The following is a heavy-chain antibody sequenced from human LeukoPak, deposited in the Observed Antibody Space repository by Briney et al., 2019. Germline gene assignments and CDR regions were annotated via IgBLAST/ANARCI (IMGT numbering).Heavy chain of an antibody. D-gene: IGHD6-13*01. Sequence: GESLKISCKGSGYSFPTSWICWVRQMPGKGLEWMGIIYPGDSDTRYSPSLQGQVTISADKSISTAYLQWSSLKASDTAMYYCARHYSGFDYWGQGTLVTVSS. CDR1: GYSFPTSW. V-gene: IGHV5-51*01. CDR3: ARHYSGFDY. CDR2: IYPGDSDT. J-gene: IGHJ4*02.